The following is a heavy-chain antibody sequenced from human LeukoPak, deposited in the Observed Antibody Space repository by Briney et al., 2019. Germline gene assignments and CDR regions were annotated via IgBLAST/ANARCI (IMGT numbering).Heavy chain of an antibody. CDR2: IYYSGST. D-gene: IGHD2-21*02. V-gene: IGHV4-59*01. CDR3: ARGGCDGDCYHIGGHNWFDP. Sequence: SETLSLTCTVSGGSISSYYWSWIRQPPGKGLEWIGCIYYSGSTNYNPSLKSRVTISVDTSKNQFSLKLSSVTAADTAVYYCARGGCDGDCYHIGGHNWFDPWGQGTLVTVSS. J-gene: IGHJ5*02. CDR1: GGSISSYY.